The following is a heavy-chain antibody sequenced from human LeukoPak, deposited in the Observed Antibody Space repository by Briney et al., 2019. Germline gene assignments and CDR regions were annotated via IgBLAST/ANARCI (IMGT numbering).Heavy chain of an antibody. CDR2: IQRSGNT. Sequence: SETLSLTCTVSGGSISSYYWNWIRQPAGKGLEWIGRIQRSGNTIYNPSLKSRVTMSVDKSKNQFSLKLTSVTAADTAVYYCARDEGGGWYDYWGQGTLVTVSS. CDR1: GGSISSYY. D-gene: IGHD6-19*01. J-gene: IGHJ4*02. CDR3: ARDEGGGWYDY. V-gene: IGHV4-4*07.